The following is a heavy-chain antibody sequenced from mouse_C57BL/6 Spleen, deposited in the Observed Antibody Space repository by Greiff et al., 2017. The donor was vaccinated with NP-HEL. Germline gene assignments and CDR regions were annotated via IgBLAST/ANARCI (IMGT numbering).Heavy chain of an antibody. V-gene: IGHV2-9*02. Sequence: VKLMESGPGLVAPSQSLSITCTVSGFSLTSYGVHWVRQPPGKGLEWLGVIWAGGSTNYNSDLMYRLSISKDNSKRQVFLKMNSLQTDDTSMYYCARLEDIWGQGITLTVSS. CDR2: IWAGGST. D-gene: IGHD1-3*01. J-gene: IGHJ2*01. CDR1: GFSLTSYG. CDR3: ARLEDI.